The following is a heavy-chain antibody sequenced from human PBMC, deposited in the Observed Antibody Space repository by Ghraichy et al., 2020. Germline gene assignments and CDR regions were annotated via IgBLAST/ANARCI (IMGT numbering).Heavy chain of an antibody. Sequence: GGSLRLSCAASGFTFSSYVMTWVRQAPGKGLEWVSGISGSGDSTYYADSVNGRFTISRDNSKNTLHLQMNSLRAGDTAVYYCAKDWGTYGGWWYYFEYWGQGTLVTVSS. CDR2: ISGSGDST. CDR1: GFTFSSYV. D-gene: IGHD2-15*01. CDR3: AKDWGTYGGWWYYFEY. J-gene: IGHJ4*02. V-gene: IGHV3-23*01.